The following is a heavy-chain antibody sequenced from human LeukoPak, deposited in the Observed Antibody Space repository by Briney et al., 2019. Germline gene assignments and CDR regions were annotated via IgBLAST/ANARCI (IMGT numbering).Heavy chain of an antibody. CDR1: GGSFNNYY. D-gene: IGHD3-3*01. Sequence: PSETLSLTCAVYGGSFNNYYWSWIRQPPGTGREWIGKINHSVSTKYNPSLKRRVTISVDTSKNQLSLKLTSVTAADPAVYYCARGTGFGVVFNYYQYYMDVWGKGTTVTVSS. CDR3: ARGTGFGVVFNYYQYYMDV. J-gene: IGHJ6*03. V-gene: IGHV4-34*01. CDR2: INHSVST.